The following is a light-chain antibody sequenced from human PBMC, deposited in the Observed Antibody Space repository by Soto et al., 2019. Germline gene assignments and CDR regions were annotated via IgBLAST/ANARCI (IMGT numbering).Light chain of an antibody. CDR1: QSVSSS. J-gene: IGKJ3*01. CDR3: QQYGSSLT. CDR2: GAS. Sequence: EIVMTQSPATLSVSPGERATLSCRASQSVSSSLAWYQQKPGQAPRLLIYGASTRATGTPARFSGSGSGTEFTLTISSLQSEDFAVYYCQQYGSSLTFGPGTKVDIK. V-gene: IGKV3D-15*01.